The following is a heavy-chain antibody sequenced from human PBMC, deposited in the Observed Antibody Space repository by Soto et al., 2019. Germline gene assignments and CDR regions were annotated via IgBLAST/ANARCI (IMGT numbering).Heavy chain of an antibody. Sequence: SETLSLTCTVSGGSISSYYWSWIRQPPGKGLEWIGYIYYSGSTNYNPSLKSRVTISVDTSKNQFSLKLSSVTAADTAVYYCARLSSSEYRYGPFDYWGQGTLVTVSS. D-gene: IGHD5-18*01. CDR1: GGSISSYY. V-gene: IGHV4-59*08. CDR3: ARLSSSEYRYGPFDY. J-gene: IGHJ4*02. CDR2: IYYSGST.